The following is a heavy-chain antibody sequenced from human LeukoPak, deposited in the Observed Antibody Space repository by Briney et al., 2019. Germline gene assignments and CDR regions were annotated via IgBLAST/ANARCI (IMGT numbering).Heavy chain of an antibody. CDR3: ARDGPFDI. Sequence: SETLSLTCTVSGGSVNNYFWSWIRQPPGKGLEWIGYIYSSGSTNYNPSLKSRITISIDTSKNQFSLKLNSVTAADTAVYYCARDGPFDIWGQGTMVTVSS. CDR1: GGSVNNYF. V-gene: IGHV4-59*02. CDR2: IYSSGST. D-gene: IGHD3/OR15-3a*01. J-gene: IGHJ3*02.